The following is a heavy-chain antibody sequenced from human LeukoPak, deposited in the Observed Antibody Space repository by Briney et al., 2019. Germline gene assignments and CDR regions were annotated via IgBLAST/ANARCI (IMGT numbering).Heavy chain of an antibody. CDR2: GGST. CDR3: AKIESSSSDTYYYYYMDV. D-gene: IGHD6-6*01. Sequence: GGSTYYAASVKGRFTISRDNSKNTLYLQMNSLRAEDTAVYYCAKIESSSSDTYYYYYMDVWGKGTTVTVSS. V-gene: IGHV3-23*01. J-gene: IGHJ6*03.